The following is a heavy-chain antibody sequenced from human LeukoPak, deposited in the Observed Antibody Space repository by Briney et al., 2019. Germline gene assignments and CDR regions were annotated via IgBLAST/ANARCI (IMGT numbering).Heavy chain of an antibody. CDR2: VTGNGDNT. CDR3: ARDRNYFEALHRSY. V-gene: IGHV3-23*01. CDR1: GFTFSSYA. D-gene: IGHD3-10*01. Sequence: GGSLRLSCAASGFTFSSYAMSWVRQAPGKGLEWVSSVTGNGDNTFHADSVKGRFTISRDNSRNMLYLQINSLRAEDTAVYYCARDRNYFEALHRSYWGQGTLVTVSS. J-gene: IGHJ4*02.